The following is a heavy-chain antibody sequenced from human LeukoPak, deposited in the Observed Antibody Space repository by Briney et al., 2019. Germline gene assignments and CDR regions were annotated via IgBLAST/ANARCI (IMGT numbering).Heavy chain of an antibody. D-gene: IGHD3-22*01. CDR2: IRYDGSNK. CDR3: ASGYYDSSGYYSFDY. CDR1: EFTFSSYG. J-gene: IGHJ4*02. Sequence: GGSLRVSCAASEFTFSSYGMHWVRQASGKGLEWVAFIRYDGSNKYYADSVKGRFTISRDNSKNTLYLQMNSLRAEDTAVYYCASGYYDSSGYYSFDYWGQGTLVTVSS. V-gene: IGHV3-30*02.